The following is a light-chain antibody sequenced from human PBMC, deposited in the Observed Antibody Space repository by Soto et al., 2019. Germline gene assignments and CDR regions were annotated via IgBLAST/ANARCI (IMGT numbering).Light chain of an antibody. CDR3: QQYGNLWT. V-gene: IGKV1-5*03. J-gene: IGKJ1*01. CDR2: KAS. CDR1: QSINNY. Sequence: DIQLTQSPSTLSASVGDRVTISCRASQSINNYLAWYQQKPWKAPKLLIYKASTLESGVPSTFSGSGSGTEFSLTISSLQPDDFATYYCQQYGNLWTFGQGTKVEIK.